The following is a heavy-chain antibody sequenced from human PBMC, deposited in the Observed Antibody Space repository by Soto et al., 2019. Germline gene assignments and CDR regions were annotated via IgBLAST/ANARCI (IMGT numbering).Heavy chain of an antibody. V-gene: IGHV3-7*03. CDR3: ARVTPTPGLDY. J-gene: IGHJ4*02. CDR2: INQDGSQT. Sequence: EVQLVESGGGLVQPGGSLRLSCAASGFTFNNYWMNWVRQAPGTGLEWVANINQDGSQTNYVDSVTGRFTISRDNAKNSLYVQMNSLRAEDTAVYYCARVTPTPGLDYWGQGTLVTVSS. CDR1: GFTFNNYW. D-gene: IGHD2-15*01.